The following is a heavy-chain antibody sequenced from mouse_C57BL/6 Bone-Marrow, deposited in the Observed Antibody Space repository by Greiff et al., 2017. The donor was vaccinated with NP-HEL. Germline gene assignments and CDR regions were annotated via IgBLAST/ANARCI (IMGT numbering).Heavy chain of an antibody. J-gene: IGHJ4*01. D-gene: IGHD1-1*01. V-gene: IGHV1-26*01. CDR2: INPNNGGT. CDR3: ARKGATTVVAPYAMDY. CDR1: GYTFTDYY. Sequence: EVQLHQSGPELVKPGASVKISCKASGYTFTDYYMNWVKQSHGKSLEWIGDINPNNGGTSYNQKFKGKATLTVDKSSSTAYMELRSLTSEDSAVYYCARKGATTVVAPYAMDYWGQGTSVTVSS.